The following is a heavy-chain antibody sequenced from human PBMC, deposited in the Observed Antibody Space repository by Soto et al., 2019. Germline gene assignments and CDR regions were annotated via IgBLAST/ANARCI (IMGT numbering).Heavy chain of an antibody. CDR2: FGPEDGET. Sequence: QVPLVQSGAEVKKPGASVKVSCQVSGYTLTELSMHWVRQAPGKGLEWMGGFGPEDGETIYAQKFQGRVTMTEDTSPDTGYMELCSLTYDDTAVYFCVTVFDCMFEDAELYLDYWGERSLVTV. V-gene: IGHV1-24*01. CDR3: VTVFDCMFEDAELYLDY. J-gene: IGHJ4*02. D-gene: IGHD3-10*02. CDR1: GYTLTELS.